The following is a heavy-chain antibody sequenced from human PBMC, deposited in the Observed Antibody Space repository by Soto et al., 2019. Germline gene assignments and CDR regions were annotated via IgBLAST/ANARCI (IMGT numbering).Heavy chain of an antibody. Sequence: QVQLQESGPGLVKPSQTLSLTCTVSGGSISSGGYYWSWIRQHPGKGLEWIGYIYYSGSTYYNPSLKSRVTISVDTSKNQSSLKLISVTPADTAVYYCARHNYDSSGTAVDVWGQGTTVTVSS. J-gene: IGHJ6*02. CDR2: IYYSGST. V-gene: IGHV4-31*03. D-gene: IGHD3-22*01. CDR1: GGSISSGGYY. CDR3: ARHNYDSSGTAVDV.